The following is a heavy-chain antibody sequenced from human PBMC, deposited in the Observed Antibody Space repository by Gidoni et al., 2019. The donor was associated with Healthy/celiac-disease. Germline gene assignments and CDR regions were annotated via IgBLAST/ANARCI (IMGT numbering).Heavy chain of an antibody. V-gene: IGHV3-33*01. Sequence: QVQLVESGGAVVQPGRSLAISCAASGFTFSSYGMHWVRQAPGKGLEWVAVIWYDGSKKDYADSVKGRFTISRDNSKNTLYLQMNSLRAEDTAVYYCARVVPADDGMDVWGQGTTVTVSS. CDR1: GFTFSSYG. J-gene: IGHJ6*02. CDR3: ARVVPADDGMDV. D-gene: IGHD2-2*01. CDR2: IWYDGSKK.